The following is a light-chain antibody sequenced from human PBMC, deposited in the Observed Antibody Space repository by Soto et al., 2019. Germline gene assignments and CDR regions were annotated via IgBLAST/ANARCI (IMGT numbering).Light chain of an antibody. CDR2: AAS. V-gene: IGKV1-27*01. Sequence: DIQMTQSPSSLSASVGDSVTITCRAIPGIRNYLAWYQQKPGKVPKLLIYAASTLQSGVPSRFSGSGSGTDFTLTISSLQPEDVATYYCQKYKSAPLTFGPGTKVDIK. CDR1: PGIRNY. J-gene: IGKJ3*01. CDR3: QKYKSAPLT.